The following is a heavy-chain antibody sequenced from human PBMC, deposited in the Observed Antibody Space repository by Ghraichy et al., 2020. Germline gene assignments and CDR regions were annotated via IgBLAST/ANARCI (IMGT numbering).Heavy chain of an antibody. V-gene: IGHV4-39*01. D-gene: IGHD2-2*01. J-gene: IGHJ4*02. CDR1: GGSISSSSYY. CDR3: ARLKPIYCSSTSYYLYYFDS. Sequence: SETLSLTCTVSGGSISSSSYYWGWIRQPPGKGLEWIGSIYYSGSTYYNPSLKSRVTISVDTSKNQFSLKLSSVTAADTAVYDCARLKPIYCSSTSYYLYYFDSWGQGTLVTVSS. CDR2: IYYSGST.